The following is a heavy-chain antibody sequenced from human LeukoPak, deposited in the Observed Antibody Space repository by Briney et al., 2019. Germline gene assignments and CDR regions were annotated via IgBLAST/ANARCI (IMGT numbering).Heavy chain of an antibody. J-gene: IGHJ4*02. Sequence: ASVKVSCKASGYTFTGYYMHWVRQAPGQGLEWMGWINPNSGGTNYAQKLQGRITMTTDAPTATAHMELRSLRSDDTAVYYCARALAVLGRGPRDFDFWGQGTLVTVSS. V-gene: IGHV1-2*02. CDR1: GYTFTGYY. D-gene: IGHD4/OR15-4a*01. CDR3: ARALAVLGRGPRDFDF. CDR2: INPNSGGT.